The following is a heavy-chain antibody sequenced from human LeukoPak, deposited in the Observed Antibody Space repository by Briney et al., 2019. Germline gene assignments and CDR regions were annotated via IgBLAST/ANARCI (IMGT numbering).Heavy chain of an antibody. J-gene: IGHJ4*02. CDR1: GFTFSSYA. D-gene: IGHD6-6*01. Sequence: PGGSLRLSCAASGFTFSSYAMSWVRQAPGKGLEWVSGISWNSGSIGYADSVKGRFTISRDNAKNSLYLQMNSLRAEDTALYYCAKGHTGRQLIDYWGQGTLVTVSS. CDR3: AKGHTGRQLIDY. CDR2: ISWNSGSI. V-gene: IGHV3-9*01.